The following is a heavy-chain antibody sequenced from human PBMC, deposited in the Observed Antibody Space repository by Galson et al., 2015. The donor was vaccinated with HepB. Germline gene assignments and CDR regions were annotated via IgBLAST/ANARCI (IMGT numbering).Heavy chain of an antibody. CDR2: IIPIFGTA. V-gene: IGHV1-69*13. D-gene: IGHD3-10*01. J-gene: IGHJ5*02. CDR3: ARGIWKGSGHWFDP. CDR1: GGTFSSYA. Sequence: SVKVSCKASGGTFSSYAISWVRQAPGQGLEWMGGIIPIFGTANYAQKFQGRVTITADESTSTAYMELSSLRSEDTAVYYCARGIWKGSGHWFDPWGQGTLVTVSS.